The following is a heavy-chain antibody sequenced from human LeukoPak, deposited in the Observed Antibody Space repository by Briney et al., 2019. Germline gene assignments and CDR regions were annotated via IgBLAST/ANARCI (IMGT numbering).Heavy chain of an antibody. CDR1: GFTFSSYS. V-gene: IGHV3-48*04. CDR3: AKDLYGDYGLGVGYYYGMDV. J-gene: IGHJ6*02. CDR2: ISSSSSTI. Sequence: PGGSLRLSCAASGFTFSSYSMNWVRQAPGKGLEWVSYISSSSSTIYYADSVKGRFTISRDNSKNSLYLQMNSLRTEDTALYYCAKDLYGDYGLGVGYYYGMDVWGQGTTVTVSS. D-gene: IGHD4-17*01.